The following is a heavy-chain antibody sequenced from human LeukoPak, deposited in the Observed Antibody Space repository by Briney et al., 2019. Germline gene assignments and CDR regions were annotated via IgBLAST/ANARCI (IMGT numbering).Heavy chain of an antibody. CDR2: MNTNSGNT. J-gene: IGHJ4*02. V-gene: IGHV1-8*01. CDR1: GYTFTTYD. D-gene: IGHD1-26*01. CDR3: ARGREDLFDD. Sequence: ASVKVSCKASGYTFTTYDINWVRQATGQGLEWMGWMNTNSGNTGYAQKFQGRVTMTRNTSISTAYMELRSMRSDDKVVYYCARGREDLFDDWGQGTMVTVSS.